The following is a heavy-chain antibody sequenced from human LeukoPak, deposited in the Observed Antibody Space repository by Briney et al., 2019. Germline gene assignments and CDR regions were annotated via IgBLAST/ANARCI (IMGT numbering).Heavy chain of an antibody. CDR1: GYSFTGYY. J-gene: IGHJ5*02. Sequence: ASVKVSCKASGYSFTGYYMHWVRQAPGQGLEWMGWINPNSGGTNYAQKFQGRVTMTRDTSISTAYMELSRLRSDDTAVYYCAREVVPAAMENWFDPWGQGTLVTVSS. D-gene: IGHD2-2*01. CDR3: AREVVPAAMENWFDP. CDR2: INPNSGGT. V-gene: IGHV1-2*02.